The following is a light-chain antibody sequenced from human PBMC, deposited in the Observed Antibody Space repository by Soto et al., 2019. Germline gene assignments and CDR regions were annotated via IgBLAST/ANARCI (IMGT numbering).Light chain of an antibody. CDR3: QQYGRSPWT. Sequence: EIVLTQSPGTLSLSPGERATLSCRASQSVSSTYLAWYQQKPGQAPKLLIYGASRRATDIPARFSGSGSGTDFTLSISRLDPEDFAVYYCQQYGRSPWTFGQGTKVEIK. CDR1: QSVSSTY. J-gene: IGKJ1*01. CDR2: GAS. V-gene: IGKV3-20*01.